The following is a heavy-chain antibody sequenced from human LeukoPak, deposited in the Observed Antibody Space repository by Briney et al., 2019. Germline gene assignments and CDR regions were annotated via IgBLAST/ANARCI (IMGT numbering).Heavy chain of an antibody. J-gene: IGHJ6*02. CDR1: GFTFSSYE. V-gene: IGHV3-48*03. CDR2: TSSGCMTI. D-gene: IGHD3-9*01. CDR3: ARDDYDIVTGYYSMYSYGVDV. Sequence: GGSLRLSCEASGFTFSSYEMNWVRQAPGKGLEWISYTSSGCMTIYYADSVRGRFTVSRDNTKNSLFLQMNSLRAEDTAVYFCARDDYDIVTGYYSMYSYGVDVWGQGTAVTVSS.